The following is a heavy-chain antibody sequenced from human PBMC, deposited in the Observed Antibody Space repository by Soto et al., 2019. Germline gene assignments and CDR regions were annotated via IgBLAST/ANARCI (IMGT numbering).Heavy chain of an antibody. CDR1: GFTFSNAW. D-gene: IGHD1-26*01. V-gene: IGHV3-15*01. CDR2: IKSKTDGGTT. CDR3: TTEDLHYLYYYYGMDV. Sequence: GGSLRLSCAASGFTFSNAWMSWIRQAPGKGLEWVGRIKSKTDGGTTDYAAPVKGRFTISRDDSKNTLYLQMNSLKTEDTAVYYCTTEDLHYLYYYYGMDVWGQGTTVTVSS. J-gene: IGHJ6*02.